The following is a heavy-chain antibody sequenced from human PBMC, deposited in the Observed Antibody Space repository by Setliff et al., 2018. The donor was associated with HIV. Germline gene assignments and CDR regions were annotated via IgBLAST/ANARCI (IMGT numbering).Heavy chain of an antibody. V-gene: IGHV1-2*06. D-gene: IGHD6-6*01. CDR1: GYTFTGYY. J-gene: IGHJ6*04. CDR2: INPNSGGT. CDR3: ARGWATGANSSPLDV. Sequence: ASGKVSCKASGYTFTGYYMHWVRQAPGQGLEWMGRINPNSGGTNYAQKFQGRVTMTRDTSISTGYMEMTSLRSDDTAVYYCARGWATGANSSPLDVWGEGTTVTVSS.